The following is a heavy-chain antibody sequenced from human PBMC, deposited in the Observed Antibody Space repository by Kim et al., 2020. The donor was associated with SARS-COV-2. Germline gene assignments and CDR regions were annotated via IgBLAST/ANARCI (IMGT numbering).Heavy chain of an antibody. CDR2: SYT. CDR3: ARHPRGFDP. Sequence: SYTHYSPSFQGHVTISADKSISTAYLQWSSLKASDTAMYYCARHPRGFDPWGQGTLVTVSS. J-gene: IGHJ5*02. V-gene: IGHV5-10-1*01.